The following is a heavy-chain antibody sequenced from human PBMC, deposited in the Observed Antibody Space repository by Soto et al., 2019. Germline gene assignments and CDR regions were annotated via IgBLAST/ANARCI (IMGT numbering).Heavy chain of an antibody. CDR2: INTDGSST. CDR3: AREDFGVCSVAYFDY. J-gene: IGHJ4*02. Sequence: EVQLVESGGGLVQPGGSLRLSCAASGFSFSSKWMHWVRHAPGKGLVWVSRINTDGSSTSHADFVKGRFTISRDNAKNTLYLQMNSLRTEDTAVYYCAREDFGVCSVAYFDYWGQGTLVNVSS. V-gene: IGHV3-74*01. CDR1: GFSFSSKW. D-gene: IGHD3-3*01.